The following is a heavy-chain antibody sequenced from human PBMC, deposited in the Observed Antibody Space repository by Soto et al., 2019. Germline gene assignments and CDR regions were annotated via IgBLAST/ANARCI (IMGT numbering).Heavy chain of an antibody. D-gene: IGHD2-8*01. CDR2: IYSGGST. CDR3: ARALVYDGYDYYGMDV. Sequence: GGSLRLSCAASGFTVSSNYMSWVRQAPGKGLEWVSVIYSGGSTYYADSVKGRFTISRDNSKNTLYLQMNSLRAEDTAVYYCARALVYDGYDYYGMDVWVQGTTVTVSS. V-gene: IGHV3-53*01. J-gene: IGHJ6*02. CDR1: GFTVSSNY.